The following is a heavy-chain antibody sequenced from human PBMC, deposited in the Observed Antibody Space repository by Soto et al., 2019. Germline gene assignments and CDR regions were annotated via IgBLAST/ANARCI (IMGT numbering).Heavy chain of an antibody. CDR3: ARIVVLMVYADDAFDI. CDR1: GGTFSSYA. Sequence: QVQLVQSGAEVKKPGSSVKVSCKASGGTFSSYAISWVRQAPGQGLEWMGGIIPIFGTANYAQKFQGRVTITADKSTSTAYMELSSLRSEDTAVYYCARIVVLMVYADDAFDIWGQGTMVTVSS. D-gene: IGHD2-8*01. J-gene: IGHJ3*02. CDR2: IIPIFGTA. V-gene: IGHV1-69*06.